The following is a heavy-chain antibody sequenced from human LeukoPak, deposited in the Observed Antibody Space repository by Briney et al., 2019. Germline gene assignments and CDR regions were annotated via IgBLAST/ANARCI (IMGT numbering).Heavy chain of an antibody. D-gene: IGHD5-24*01. CDR3: AKGGQSWLPYFDY. CDR1: GFTFSSYG. J-gene: IGHJ4*02. CDR2: IWYDGSNK. Sequence: GRSLRLSCAASGFTFSSYGMHWVCQAPGKGLEWVAVIWYDGSNKYYADSVKGRFTISRDNSKNTLYLQMNSLRAEDTAVYYCAKGGQSWLPYFDYWGQGTLVTVSS. V-gene: IGHV3-33*06.